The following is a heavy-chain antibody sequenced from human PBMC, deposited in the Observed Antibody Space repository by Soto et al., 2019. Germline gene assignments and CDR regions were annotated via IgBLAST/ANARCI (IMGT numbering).Heavy chain of an antibody. J-gene: IGHJ5*02. V-gene: IGHV3-30*19. CDR1: GFTFSNYG. Sequence: QVQLVESGGGVVQPGRSLRLSCTASGFTFSNYGMHWVRQAPGKGLEWVAVISYDGSNKYYADSVKGRFTISRDNSKNTLYLQMNSLRAEDTAVYYCARGPIVLVPAGWFDPWGQGTLVTVSS. CDR3: ARGPIVLVPAGWFDP. CDR2: ISYDGSNK. D-gene: IGHD2-2*01.